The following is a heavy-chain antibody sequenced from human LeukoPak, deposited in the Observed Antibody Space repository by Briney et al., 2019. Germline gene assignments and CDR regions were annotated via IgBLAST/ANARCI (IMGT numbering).Heavy chain of an antibody. V-gene: IGHV1-8*01. CDR2: MNPNSGNT. D-gene: IGHD1-7*01. Sequence: ASVKVSCKASGYTFTSYDVNWVRQATGQGLEWVGWMNPNSGNTGYAQKFQGRVTMTRDTSRSTVYMELSRLRSDDTAVYYCARGITGTNRALYYYYYYMDVWGKGTTVTVSS. CDR1: GYTFTSYD. J-gene: IGHJ6*03. CDR3: ARGITGTNRALYYYYYYMDV.